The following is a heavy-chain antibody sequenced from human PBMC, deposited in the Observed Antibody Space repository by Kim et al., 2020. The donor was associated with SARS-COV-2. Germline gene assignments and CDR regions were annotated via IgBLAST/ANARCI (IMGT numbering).Heavy chain of an antibody. J-gene: IGHJ4*02. CDR1: GFTFSDYY. V-gene: IGHV3-11*01. CDR2: ISSSGSTI. D-gene: IGHD2-8*01. Sequence: GGSLRLSCAASGFTFSDYYMSWIRQAPGKGLEWVSYISSSGSTIYYADSVKGRFTISRDNAKNSLYLQMNSLRAEDTAVYHCARRSAFVLMVYAIPYFDYWGQGTLVTVSS. CDR3: ARRSAFVLMVYAIPYFDY.